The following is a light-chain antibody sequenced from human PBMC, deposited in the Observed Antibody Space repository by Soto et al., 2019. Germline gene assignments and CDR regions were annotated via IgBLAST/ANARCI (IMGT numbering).Light chain of an antibody. J-gene: IGLJ2*01. CDR3: SSYGGSNNLL. CDR2: DVI. Sequence: QSALTQPPSASGSPGQSVTISCTGTSRDIGGYDFVSWYQQHPGKAPKLLIYDVIKRPSGVPDRFSGSKSGNTASLTVPGLQTDDEADYYCSSYGGSNNLLFGGGTKLTVL. CDR1: SRDIGGYDF. V-gene: IGLV2-8*01.